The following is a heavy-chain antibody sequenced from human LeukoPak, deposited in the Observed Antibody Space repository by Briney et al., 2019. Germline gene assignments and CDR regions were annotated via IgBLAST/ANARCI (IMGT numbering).Heavy chain of an antibody. V-gene: IGHV4-59*02. CDR1: GGSVTSHF. CDR3: ARDHLPAGAPAYYMDV. D-gene: IGHD2-2*01. J-gene: IGHJ6*03. CDR2: IYNSGIT. Sequence: PSETLSLTCTVSGGSVTSHFWSWIRQPPGKGLEWIGYIYNSGITNYNPSLKSRVTMSVDTSKNQFSLMLRSVTAADTAVYYCARDHLPAGAPAYYMDVWGKGTTVTVSS.